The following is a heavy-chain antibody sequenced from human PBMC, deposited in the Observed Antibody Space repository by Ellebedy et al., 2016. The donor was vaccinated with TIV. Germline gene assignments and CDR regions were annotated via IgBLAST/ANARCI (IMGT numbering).Heavy chain of an antibody. Sequence: SETLSLXXTVSGGSISSYYWSWIRQPPGKGLEWIGYIYYSGSTNYNPSLKSRVTISVDTSKNQFSLKLSSVTAADTAVYYCARSGLLWFGTGGYYYGMDVWGQGTTVTVSS. CDR3: ARSGLLWFGTGGYYYGMDV. V-gene: IGHV4-59*12. CDR1: GGSISSYY. J-gene: IGHJ6*02. CDR2: IYYSGST. D-gene: IGHD3-10*01.